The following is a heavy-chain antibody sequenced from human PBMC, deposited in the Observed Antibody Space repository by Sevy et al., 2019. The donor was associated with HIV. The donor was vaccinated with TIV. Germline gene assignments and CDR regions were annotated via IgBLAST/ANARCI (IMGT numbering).Heavy chain of an antibody. Sequence: SETLSLTCTVSGGSISSYYWSWIRQPPGKGLEWIGYIYYSGSTNYNPSLKRRVTISVDTSKNQFSLKLSSVTAADTAVYYCARTPNTSGYYYFDYWGQGTLVTVSS. V-gene: IGHV4-59*12. CDR3: ARTPNTSGYYYFDY. D-gene: IGHD3-22*01. CDR1: GGSISSYY. CDR2: IYYSGST. J-gene: IGHJ4*02.